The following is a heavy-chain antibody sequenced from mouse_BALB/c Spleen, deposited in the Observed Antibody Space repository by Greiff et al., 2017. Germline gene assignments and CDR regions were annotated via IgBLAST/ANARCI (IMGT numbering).Heavy chain of an antibody. J-gene: IGHJ3*01. Sequence: VQLKESGAELVRPGALVKLSCKASGFNIKDYYMHWVKQRPEQGLEWIGWIDPENGNTIYDPKFQGKASITADTSSNTAYLQLSSLTSEDTAVYYCAPYGNWFAYWGQGTLVTVSA. CDR3: APYGNWFAY. V-gene: IGHV14-1*02. CDR1: GFNIKDYY. CDR2: IDPENGNT. D-gene: IGHD2-1*01.